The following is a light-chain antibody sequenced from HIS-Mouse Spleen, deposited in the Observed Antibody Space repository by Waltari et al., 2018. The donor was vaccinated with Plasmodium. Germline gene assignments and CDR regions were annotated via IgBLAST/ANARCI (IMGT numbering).Light chain of an antibody. CDR2: EGS. V-gene: IGLV2-23*03. J-gene: IGLJ3*02. Sequence: QSALTQPASVSGSPGQSITIPCTGTRSDVGSYTLVSWYQQHPGKAPKLMIYEGSKRPSGVSNRFSGSKSGNTASLTISGLQAEDEADYYCCSYAGSSTFVFGGGTKLTVL. CDR1: RSDVGSYTL. CDR3: CSYAGSSTFV.